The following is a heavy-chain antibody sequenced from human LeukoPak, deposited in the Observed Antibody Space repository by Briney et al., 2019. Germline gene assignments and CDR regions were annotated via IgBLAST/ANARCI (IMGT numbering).Heavy chain of an antibody. CDR1: GFTFSDYY. CDR2: ISSSGSTI. D-gene: IGHD2-21*02. CDR3: ARVSWGSDCGGDCYSAPPYYFDY. Sequence: GGSLRLSCAASGFTFSDYYMSWIRQAPGKGLEWVSYISSSGSTIYYADSVKGRFTISRDNAKNSLYLQMNSLRAEDTAVYYCARVSWGSDCGGDCYSAPPYYFDYWGQGTLVTVSS. V-gene: IGHV3-11*01. J-gene: IGHJ4*02.